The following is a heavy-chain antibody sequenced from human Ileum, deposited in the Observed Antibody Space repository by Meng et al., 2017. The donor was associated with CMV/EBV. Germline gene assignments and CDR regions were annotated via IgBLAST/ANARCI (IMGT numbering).Heavy chain of an antibody. J-gene: IGHJ4*02. CDR1: GYTFTSYF. CDR2: INPSVGNT. Sequence: KASGYTFTSYFMHGVRQAPGQGLEWMGIINPSVGNTNYAQNFQGRVTMTSDTSTTTAYMELSSLRSEDTAVYYCARDGGDGYNLVDYWGQGTLVTVSS. CDR3: ARDGGDGYNLVDY. D-gene: IGHD5-24*01. V-gene: IGHV1-46*01.